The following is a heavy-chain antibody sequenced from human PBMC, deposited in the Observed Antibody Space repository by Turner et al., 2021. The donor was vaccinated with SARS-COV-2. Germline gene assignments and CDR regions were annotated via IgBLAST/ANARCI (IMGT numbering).Heavy chain of an antibody. J-gene: IGHJ3*01. V-gene: IGHV3-53*01. CDR3: AKYGWSSSSRGAVDL. CDR1: GFTVSSNY. Sequence: EVQLVESGGGLIQPGGSLSLSCAASGFTVSSNYMSWVRQAPGKGLEWVSVIYSGGSTYYADSVKGRFTISRDNSKNTVHLQMNSLRADDTAVYYCAKYGWSSSSRGAVDLWGHGTMVTVSS. CDR2: IYSGGST. D-gene: IGHD6-13*01.